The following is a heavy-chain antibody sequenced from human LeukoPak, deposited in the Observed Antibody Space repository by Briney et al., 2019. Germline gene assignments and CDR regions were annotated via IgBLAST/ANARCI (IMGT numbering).Heavy chain of an antibody. CDR2: ISSSSSYI. Sequence: GGSLRLSCAASRFTFSSYSMNWVRQAPGKGLEWVSSISSSSSYIYYADSVKGRFTISRDNAKNSLYLQMNSLRAEDTAVYYCARDVTMVRGVINGFDYWGQGTLVTVSS. CDR1: RFTFSSYS. D-gene: IGHD3-10*01. V-gene: IGHV3-21*01. J-gene: IGHJ4*02. CDR3: ARDVTMVRGVINGFDY.